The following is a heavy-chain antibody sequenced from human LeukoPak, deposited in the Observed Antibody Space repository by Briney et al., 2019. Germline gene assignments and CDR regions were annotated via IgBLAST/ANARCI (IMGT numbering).Heavy chain of an antibody. CDR3: AKNVREADWYYYYMDV. V-gene: IGHV3-66*01. J-gene: IGHJ6*03. Sequence: PGGSLRLSCAASGFTVSNNYVSWVRQAPGKGLEWVSVIYSGGSTYYADSVKGRFTISRDNSKNTLYLQMNSLRAEDTAVYYCAKNVREADWYYYYMDVWGKGTTVTVSS. CDR2: IYSGGST. CDR1: GFTVSNNY. D-gene: IGHD3-9*01.